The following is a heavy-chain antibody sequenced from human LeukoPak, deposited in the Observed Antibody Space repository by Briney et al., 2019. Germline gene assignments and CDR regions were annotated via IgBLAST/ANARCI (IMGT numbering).Heavy chain of an antibody. Sequence: SGGSLRLSCAASGFTFSSYSMNWVRQAPGKGLEWVSSISSSSSYIYYADSVKGRFTISRDNAKNSLYLQMNSLRAEDTAVYYCARLGYCSSSSCYFFDYWGQGTLVTVSS. V-gene: IGHV3-21*01. CDR2: ISSSSSYI. CDR3: ARLGYCSSSSCYFFDY. J-gene: IGHJ4*02. D-gene: IGHD2-2*01. CDR1: GFTFSSYS.